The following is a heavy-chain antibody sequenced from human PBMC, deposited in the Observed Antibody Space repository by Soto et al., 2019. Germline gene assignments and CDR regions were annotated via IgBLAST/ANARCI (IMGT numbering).Heavy chain of an antibody. V-gene: IGHV3-30-3*01. D-gene: IGHD2-15*01. Sequence: GSLRLSCAASGFTFSSYAMHWVRQAPGKGLEWVAVISYDGSNKYYADSVKGRFTISRDNSKNTLYLQMNSLRAEDTAVYYCARDRWPTSCYFDYWGQGTLVTVSS. CDR2: ISYDGSNK. J-gene: IGHJ4*02. CDR3: ARDRWPTSCYFDY. CDR1: GFTFSSYA.